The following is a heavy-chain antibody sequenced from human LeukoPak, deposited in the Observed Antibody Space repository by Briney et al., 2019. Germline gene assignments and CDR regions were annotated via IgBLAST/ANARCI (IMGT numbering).Heavy chain of an antibody. Sequence: PSQTLSLTCTVSGGSISSGDYYWSWIRQPPGKGLEWIGYIYYSGSTYYNPSLKSRVTISVDTSKNQFSLKLSSVTAADTAVYYCAIQPGIAAAGWLDYWDQGTLVTVSS. J-gene: IGHJ4*02. CDR3: AIQPGIAAAGWLDY. D-gene: IGHD6-13*01. V-gene: IGHV4-30-4*08. CDR2: IYYSGST. CDR1: GGSISSGDYY.